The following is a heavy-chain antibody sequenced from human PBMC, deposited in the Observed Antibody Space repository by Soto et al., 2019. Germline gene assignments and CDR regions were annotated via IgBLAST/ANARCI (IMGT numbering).Heavy chain of an antibody. CDR3: ARDSGCIGGSCSGLDY. Sequence: PGGSLRLSCVASGFTFSYYTMSWVRQAPGKGLEWVSGISNSGDTIYYADSVKGRFTISRDNSKNTVYLQMNSLRVEDTAVYYCARDSGCIGGSCSGLDYWGQGNLVTVSS. CDR1: GFTFSYYT. J-gene: IGHJ4*02. CDR2: ISNSGDTI. V-gene: IGHV3-23*01. D-gene: IGHD2-15*01.